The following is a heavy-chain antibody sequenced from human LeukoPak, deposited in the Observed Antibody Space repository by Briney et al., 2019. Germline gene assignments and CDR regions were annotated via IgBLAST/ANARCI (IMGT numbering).Heavy chain of an antibody. J-gene: IGHJ4*02. V-gene: IGHV4-59*12. Sequence: NPSETLSLTCTVSGGSISSYYWSWIRQPPGKGLEWIGYIHYSGETNYNPSLSSRVTIAMDTSKNQFSLNLRSVTAADTAVYYCARDLTFDYWGQGALVTVSS. CDR2: IHYSGET. CDR1: GGSISSYY. CDR3: ARDLTFDY.